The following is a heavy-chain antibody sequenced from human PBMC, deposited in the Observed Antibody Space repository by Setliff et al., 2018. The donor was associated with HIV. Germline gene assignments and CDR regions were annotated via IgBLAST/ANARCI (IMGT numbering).Heavy chain of an antibody. D-gene: IGHD5-12*01. J-gene: IGHJ4*02. CDR1: GFIFSSYA. CDR3: AKDIRHSGYDHFDY. V-gene: IGHV3-9*01. CDR2: ISWNSGSI. Sequence: PGGSLRLSCAASGFIFSSYAMHWVRQAPGKGLEWVSGISWNSGSIGYADSVKGRFTISRDNAKNSLYLQMNSLRAEDTALYYCAKDIRHSGYDHFDYWGQGTLVTV.